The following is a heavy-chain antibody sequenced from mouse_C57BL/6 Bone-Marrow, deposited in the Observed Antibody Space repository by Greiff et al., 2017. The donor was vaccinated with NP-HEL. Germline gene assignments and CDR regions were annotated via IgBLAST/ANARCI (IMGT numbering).Heavy chain of an antibody. J-gene: IGHJ1*03. CDR3: ARWPYYGYDRYFDV. V-gene: IGHV3-8*01. CDR2: ISYSGST. Sequence: DVKLQESGPGLAKPSQTLSLTCSVTGYSITSDYWNWIRKFPGNKLEYMGYISYSGSTYYNPSLNSRISITRDKSKNQYYLQLNSVTTEDTATYYCARWPYYGYDRYFDVWGTGTTVTVSA. CDR1: GYSITSDY. D-gene: IGHD2-9*01.